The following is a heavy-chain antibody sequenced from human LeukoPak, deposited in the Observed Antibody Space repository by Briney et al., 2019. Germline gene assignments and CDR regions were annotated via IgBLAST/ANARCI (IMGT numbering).Heavy chain of an antibody. J-gene: IGHJ4*02. V-gene: IGHV3-30-3*01. CDR1: GFTFSSYA. Sequence: GRSLRLSCAASGFTFSSYALHWVRQAPGKGLEWVAVISYDGSNKYYADSVKGRFTISRDNSKNTLYLQMNSLRAEDTAVYYCAKDLGLNYYGSGSSSARFDYWGQGTLVTVSS. D-gene: IGHD3-10*01. CDR3: AKDLGLNYYGSGSSSARFDY. CDR2: ISYDGSNK.